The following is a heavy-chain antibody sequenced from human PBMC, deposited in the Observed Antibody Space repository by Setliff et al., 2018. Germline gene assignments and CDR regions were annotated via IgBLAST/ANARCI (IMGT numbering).Heavy chain of an antibody. CDR2: ITSDGGSS. CDR1: GFVFNSYA. J-gene: IGHJ5*02. Sequence: GGSLRLSCTASGFVFNSYAMHWVRQVPGKGLEFVASITSDGGSSYYANPVKGRFTISRDNAKNSLSLQMNGLRAEDTSVYYCARDVFDFRTGQGGPWGQGTRVTVSS. V-gene: IGHV3-64*04. CDR3: ARDVFDFRTGQGGP. D-gene: IGHD3-3*01.